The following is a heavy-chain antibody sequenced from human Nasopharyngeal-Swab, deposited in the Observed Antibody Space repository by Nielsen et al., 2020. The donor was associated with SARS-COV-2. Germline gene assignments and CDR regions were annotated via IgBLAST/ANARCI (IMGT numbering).Heavy chain of an antibody. D-gene: IGHD2-15*01. J-gene: IGHJ6*03. Sequence: SETLSLTCTVSGGSVSSGSYYWSWIRQPPGKGLEWTGYIYYSGSTNYNPPLKSRVTISVDTSKNQFSLKLSSVTAADTAVYYCARDHVGYCSGGSCSTGYYYYYYMDVWGKGTTVTVSS. CDR1: GGSVSSGSYY. V-gene: IGHV4-61*01. CDR2: IYYSGST. CDR3: ARDHVGYCSGGSCSTGYYYYYYMDV.